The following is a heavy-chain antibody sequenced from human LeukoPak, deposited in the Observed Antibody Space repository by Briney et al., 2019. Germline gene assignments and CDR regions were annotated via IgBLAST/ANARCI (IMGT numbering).Heavy chain of an antibody. Sequence: TGGSLTLSCAASGFTFSSYSMNWVRQAPGKGLEWVSSISTSSSYIYYADSVKGRFTSYRDNARTSLYLQMNSLRAENTSGYYCARDSVGMYYFDYWGQGTLVTVSS. V-gene: IGHV3-21*01. CDR2: ISTSSSYI. CDR3: ARDSVGMYYFDY. J-gene: IGHJ4*02. D-gene: IGHD3-10*01. CDR1: GFTFSSYS.